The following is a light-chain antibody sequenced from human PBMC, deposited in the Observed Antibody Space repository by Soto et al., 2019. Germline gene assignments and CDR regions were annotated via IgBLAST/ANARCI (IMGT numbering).Light chain of an antibody. CDR3: SSYTSSSTLWV. Sequence: QSALTQPASVSGSPGQSITISCTGTSSDVGGYNYVSWYQQHPGQAPKLMIYDVSNRPSGVSNRFSGSKSGNTASLTISGLQAEDEADYYCSSYTSSSTLWVFGTGTKLTVL. CDR2: DVS. CDR1: SSDVGGYNY. J-gene: IGLJ1*01. V-gene: IGLV2-14*01.